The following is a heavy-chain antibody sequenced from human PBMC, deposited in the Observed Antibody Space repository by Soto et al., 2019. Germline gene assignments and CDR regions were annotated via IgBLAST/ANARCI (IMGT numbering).Heavy chain of an antibody. Sequence: ASVKVSCKASGCTFSSYTISWVRQAPGQGLEWMGRIIPILGIANYAQKFQGRVTITADKSTSTAYMELSSLRSEDTAVYYCASLGGSWPSFDYWGQGTLVTVS. CDR3: ASLGGSWPSFDY. V-gene: IGHV1-69*02. CDR1: GCTFSSYT. D-gene: IGHD2-15*01. CDR2: IIPILGIA. J-gene: IGHJ4*02.